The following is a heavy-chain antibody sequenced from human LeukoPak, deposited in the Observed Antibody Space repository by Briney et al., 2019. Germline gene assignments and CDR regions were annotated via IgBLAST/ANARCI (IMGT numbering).Heavy chain of an antibody. Sequence: SETLSLTCTVPGGSISGYYWSWIRQPPGKGLEWIGYIYTSGSTNYNPSLKSRVTISVDTSKDQFSLTLSSVTAADAALYYCARLGFSHPGAYWFDPWGQGTLVTVSS. D-gene: IGHD3-10*01. V-gene: IGHV4-4*09. J-gene: IGHJ5*02. CDR3: ARLGFSHPGAYWFDP. CDR2: IYTSGST. CDR1: GGSISGYY.